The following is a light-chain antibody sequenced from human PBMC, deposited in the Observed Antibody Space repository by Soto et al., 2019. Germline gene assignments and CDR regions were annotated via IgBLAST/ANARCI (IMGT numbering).Light chain of an antibody. J-gene: IGKJ2*01. CDR1: QNVHIN. V-gene: IGKV3-15*01. Sequence: VMTQSPATLSVSPGDTATLSCRSSQNVHINLAWYQQKPGQAPTLLIYGVSARAPGVPARFSGTGSGTEFTLTIRNLQSEDFGVSYCQQYETWPRTFGQGTK. CDR3: QQYETWPRT. CDR2: GVS.